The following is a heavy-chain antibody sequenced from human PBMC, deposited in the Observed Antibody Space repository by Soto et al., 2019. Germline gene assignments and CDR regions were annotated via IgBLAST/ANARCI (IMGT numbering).Heavy chain of an antibody. CDR3: AGFFGGLRLGAGRRDYYYYYGMDV. V-gene: IGHV4-39*07. CDR2: IHYSGST. D-gene: IGHD3-16*01. Sequence: SETLSLTCNVSGGSISSNIYYWGWIRQPPGKGLEWIGNIHYSGSTYYDSSLQSRVTISVDTSKNQFSLKLSSVTAADTAVYYCAGFFGGLRLGAGRRDYYYYYGMDVWGQGTTVTVSS. CDR1: GGSISSNIYY. J-gene: IGHJ6*02.